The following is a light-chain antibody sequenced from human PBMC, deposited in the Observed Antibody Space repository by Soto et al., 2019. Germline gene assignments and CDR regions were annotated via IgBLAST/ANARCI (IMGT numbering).Light chain of an antibody. CDR1: SSDVGGYNY. CDR2: EVS. CDR3: TSYTSSITHLL. Sequence: QSALTQPASVSGSPGQSITISCTGTSSDVGGYNYVSWYQHHPGKVPKLMIYEVSNRPSGVSNRFSGSKFGNTASLTISGLQAEDEADYYCTSYTSSITHLLFGGGTKVTVL. V-gene: IGLV2-14*01. J-gene: IGLJ2*01.